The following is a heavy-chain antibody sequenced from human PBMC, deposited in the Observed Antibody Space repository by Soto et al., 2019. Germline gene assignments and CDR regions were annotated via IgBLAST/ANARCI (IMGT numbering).Heavy chain of an antibody. CDR3: ANGGYCSGGSCYSVGYYYYYMDV. J-gene: IGHJ6*03. Sequence: GGSLRLSCAASGFTFSSYAMSWVRQAPGKGLEWVSAISGSGGSTYYADSVKGRFTISRDNSKNTLYLQMNSLRAEDTAVYYCANGGYCSGGSCYSVGYYYYYMDVWGKGTTVTVSS. CDR1: GFTFSSYA. V-gene: IGHV3-23*01. D-gene: IGHD2-15*01. CDR2: ISGSGGST.